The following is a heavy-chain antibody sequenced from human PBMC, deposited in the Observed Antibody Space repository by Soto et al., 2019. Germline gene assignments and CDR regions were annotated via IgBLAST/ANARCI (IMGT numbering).Heavy chain of an antibody. CDR2: IYSGGST. CDR1: GFNVSSNY. Sequence: EVQLVESGGGLIQPGGSLRLSCAASGFNVSSNYMSLVRQAPGKGLEWVSVIYSGGSTYYADSVKGRFTISRDNSKNTLYLQMNSLRAEDTAVYYCARVKEDIVLMVYAINYYYYGMDVWGQGTTVTVSS. V-gene: IGHV3-53*01. CDR3: ARVKEDIVLMVYAINYYYYGMDV. D-gene: IGHD2-8*01. J-gene: IGHJ6*02.